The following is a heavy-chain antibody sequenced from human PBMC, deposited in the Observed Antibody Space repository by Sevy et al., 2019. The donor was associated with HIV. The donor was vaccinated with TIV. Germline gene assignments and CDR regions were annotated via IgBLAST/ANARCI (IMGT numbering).Heavy chain of an antibody. CDR1: GYTLTKLG. J-gene: IGHJ4*02. CDR2: FDPEDGET. V-gene: IGHV1-24*01. CDR3: ATTKDYYESSGSPFDY. Sequence: ASVKVSCKVSGYTLTKLGMHWVRQAPGIGLEWMGSFDPEDGETIYAQKFQGRLTMTEDTSTDTAYMDLSSLRSEDTAVYFCATTKDYYESSGSPFDYWGQGTVVTVSS. D-gene: IGHD3-22*01.